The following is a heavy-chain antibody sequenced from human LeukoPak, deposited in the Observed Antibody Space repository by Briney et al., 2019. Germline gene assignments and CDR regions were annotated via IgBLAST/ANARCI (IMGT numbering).Heavy chain of an antibody. J-gene: IGHJ1*01. Sequence: TGGSLRLSCAASGFTFGCSEVNWMRQPPGRGPQWVSSITGDSGSIHYADSVKGRFTISKDRDSGKILVYLDMNSLRDEDTGVYYFDYRGSWGPGTLVTVYS. V-gene: IGHV3-48*03. D-gene: IGHD3-10*01. CDR3: DYRGS. CDR2: ITGDSGSI. CDR1: GFTFGCSE.